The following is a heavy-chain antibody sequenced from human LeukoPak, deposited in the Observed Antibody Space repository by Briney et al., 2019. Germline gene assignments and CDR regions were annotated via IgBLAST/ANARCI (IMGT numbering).Heavy chain of an antibody. Sequence: SETLSLTCTVSGYSISSGYYWGWIRQPPGKGLEWIGSIYHSGSTYYNPSLKSRVTISVDTSKDQFSLKLSSVTAADTAVYYCARDSLYYYDSSGYYYFDYWGQGTLVTVSS. CDR1: GYSISSGYY. CDR3: ARDSLYYYDSSGYYYFDY. V-gene: IGHV4-38-2*02. D-gene: IGHD3-22*01. J-gene: IGHJ4*02. CDR2: IYHSGST.